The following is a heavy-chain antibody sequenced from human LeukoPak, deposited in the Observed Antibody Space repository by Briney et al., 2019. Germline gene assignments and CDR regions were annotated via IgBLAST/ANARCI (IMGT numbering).Heavy chain of an antibody. CDR2: INAGNGNT. J-gene: IGHJ5*02. D-gene: IGHD3-9*01. V-gene: IGHV1-3*03. Sequence: GASVKVSCKASGYTFTSYAMHWVRQAPGQRLEWMGWINAGNGNTKYSQEFQGRVTITRDTSASTAYMGLSSLRSEDMAVYYCARGGYDILTGYGFDPWGQGTLVTVSS. CDR1: GYTFTSYA. CDR3: ARGGYDILTGYGFDP.